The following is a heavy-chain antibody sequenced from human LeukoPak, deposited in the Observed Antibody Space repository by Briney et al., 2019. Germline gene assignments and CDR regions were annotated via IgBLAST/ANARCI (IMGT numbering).Heavy chain of an antibody. CDR2: IRYDGSNK. V-gene: IGHV3-30*02. CDR3: ANQRMAGSYLFDY. J-gene: IGHJ4*02. Sequence: QSGGSLRLSCAASGFTFSSYGMHWVRQAPGKGLEWVAFIRYDGSNKYYADSVKGRFTISRDNSKNTLYLQMNSLRAEDTAVYYCANQRMAGSYLFDYWGQGTLVTVSS. CDR1: GFTFSSYG. D-gene: IGHD1-26*01.